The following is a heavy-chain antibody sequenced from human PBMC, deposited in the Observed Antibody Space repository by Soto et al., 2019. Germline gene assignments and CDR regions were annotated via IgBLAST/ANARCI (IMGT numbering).Heavy chain of an antibody. J-gene: IGHJ6*02. D-gene: IGHD3-22*01. V-gene: IGHV1-69*01. CDR1: GGTFSSYA. CDR2: IIPIFGTA. CDR3: ARSTRAYDSSASYGTDV. Sequence: QVQLVQSGAEVKKPGSSVKVSCKASGGTFSSYAISWVRQAPGQGLEWMGGIIPIFGTANYAQKFQGRVTITADESTSTAYMKLSSLSSEDTAVYYCARSTRAYDSSASYGTDVRGQGTTVTVSS.